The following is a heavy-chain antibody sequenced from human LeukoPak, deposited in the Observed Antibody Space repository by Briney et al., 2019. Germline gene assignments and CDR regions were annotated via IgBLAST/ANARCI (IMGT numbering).Heavy chain of an antibody. CDR2: IYSGGST. D-gene: IGHD3-22*01. Sequence: GGSLRLSCAASGFIVSSNYMSRVRQAPGKGLEWVSVIYSGGSTYYADSVKGRFTISRDNSKNTLYLQMNSLRAEDTAVYYCAREYLYDSSAYPGWGNAFDIWGQGTMVIVSS. CDR1: GFIVSSNY. CDR3: AREYLYDSSAYPGWGNAFDI. V-gene: IGHV3-66*02. J-gene: IGHJ3*02.